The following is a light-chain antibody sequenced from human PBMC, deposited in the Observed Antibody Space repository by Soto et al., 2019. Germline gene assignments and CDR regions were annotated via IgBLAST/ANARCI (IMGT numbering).Light chain of an antibody. J-gene: IGKJ4*02. CDR1: QSVSSSF. CDR2: RAS. CDR3: QQYESSPLT. V-gene: IGKV3-20*01. Sequence: EIVLTQSPDTLSLSPGERATLSCRASQSVSSSFLAWYHQKPGQAPRLLIYRASIRATGIPDRFTGSVSGTDFTLTISRLEPEEFAVYYCQQYESSPLTFGGGTKVEIK.